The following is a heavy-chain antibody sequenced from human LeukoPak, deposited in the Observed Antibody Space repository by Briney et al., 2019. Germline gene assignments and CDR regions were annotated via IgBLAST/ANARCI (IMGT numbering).Heavy chain of an antibody. J-gene: IGHJ4*02. D-gene: IGHD6-13*01. CDR2: INQRRNT. CDR1: GESLSGYS. CDR3: ARYTTSWYYFDY. Sequence: SETLSLTCVVYGESLSGYSWSWIRQPPGKGLEWIGEINQRRNTNYNPSLKSRVTTSVDTSKNQFSLKLSSVTAADTAVYYCARYTTSWYYFDYWGQGTLVTVSS. V-gene: IGHV4-34*01.